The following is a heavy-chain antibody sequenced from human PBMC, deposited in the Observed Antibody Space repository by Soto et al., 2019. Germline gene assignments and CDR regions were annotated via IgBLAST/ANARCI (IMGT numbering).Heavy chain of an antibody. CDR2: ISGSGGST. V-gene: IGHV3-23*01. CDR1: GFTFSIYA. D-gene: IGHD3-16*02. Sequence: TGGSLRLSCAASGFTFSIYAMSWVRQSPGKGLEWVSSISGSGGSTYYADSVKGRFTISRDNSKNTLYLQMNSLRAEDTAVYYCAKKFYDYAWGSYLIDYWGQRTLVTVYS. J-gene: IGHJ4*02. CDR3: AKKFYDYAWGSYLIDY.